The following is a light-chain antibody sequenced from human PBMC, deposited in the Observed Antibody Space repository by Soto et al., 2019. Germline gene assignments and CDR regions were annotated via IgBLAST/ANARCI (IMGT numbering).Light chain of an antibody. CDR2: GNR. CDR1: TSNLGAGYD. V-gene: IGLV1-40*01. J-gene: IGLJ3*02. CDR3: QAYDYSLTASV. Sequence: VLTQPPSVSGAPGQRVTLSCTGNTSNLGAGYDVHWYQQLPGAAPKLVIFGNRNRPSGVPERFSGSKSGTSASLAITGLQAEDEADYYCQAYDYSLTASVFGGGTKLAVL.